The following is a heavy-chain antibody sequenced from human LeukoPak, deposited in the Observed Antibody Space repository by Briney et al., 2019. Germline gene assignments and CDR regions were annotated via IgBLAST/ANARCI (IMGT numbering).Heavy chain of an antibody. J-gene: IGHJ4*02. CDR1: GFTLSNYC. CDR2: IKSRTDGEKT. CDR3: TTDLGMTMIRGVIVS. Sequence: PGGSLRLSCVASGFTLSNYCMSWVRQAPGKGLEWVGPIKSRTDGEKTDFAATVKGRFTISRDDSKHTLYMHMHSLKNKDTAVYYCTTDLGMTMIRGVIVSWGQGTLVTVSS. V-gene: IGHV3-15*01. D-gene: IGHD3-10*01.